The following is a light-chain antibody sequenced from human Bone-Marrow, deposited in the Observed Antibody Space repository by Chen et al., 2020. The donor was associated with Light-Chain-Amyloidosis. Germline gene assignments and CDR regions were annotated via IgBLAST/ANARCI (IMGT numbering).Light chain of an antibody. CDR3: SSYTITDTLV. Sequence: QSALTQPASVSGSPGQPIPISCTGTSRDVGGDNHVSWYQQHPDKAPTLVIYDVTNRPACVPGRFADYKSDNTTSLPISGLQSDDEADYFCSSYTITDTLVFGRGTRVTVL. CDR1: SRDVGGDNH. J-gene: IGLJ1*01. CDR2: DVT. V-gene: IGLV2-14*01.